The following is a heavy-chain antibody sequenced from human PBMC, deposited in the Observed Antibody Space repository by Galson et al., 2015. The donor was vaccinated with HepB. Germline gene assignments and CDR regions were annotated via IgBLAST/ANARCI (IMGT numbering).Heavy chain of an antibody. D-gene: IGHD6-19*01. CDR3: AKVFPEKTDGWYRQARYYFDA. CDR2: ITPSGDNT. J-gene: IGHJ4*02. CDR1: GFTLSYYA. Sequence: SLRLSCAASGFTLSYYAMSWVRQAPGKGLEWVSAITPSGDNTYSADSMKGRFTISRGNSQNTLFLQMNSLTADDTAIYFCAKVFPEKTDGWYRQARYYFDAWSQGTRVTVSS. V-gene: IGHV3-23*01.